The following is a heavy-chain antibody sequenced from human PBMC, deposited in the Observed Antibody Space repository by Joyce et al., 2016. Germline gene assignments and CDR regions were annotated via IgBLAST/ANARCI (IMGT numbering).Heavy chain of an antibody. CDR1: GFNFTNYW. J-gene: IGHJ4*02. CDR3: ARGGKFYYDSSGYPEDF. CDR2: IKKDGSEK. V-gene: IGHV3-7*04. Sequence: VQLVESVGGLVQPGGSLSLCCAGSGFNFTNYWMSWVRQGPGKGLEWVANIKKDGSEKYYVDCVKGRFTISRDNAKNSLYLQMNNLRAYDTAVYYCARGGKFYYDSSGYPEDFWGQGILVTVSS. D-gene: IGHD3-22*01.